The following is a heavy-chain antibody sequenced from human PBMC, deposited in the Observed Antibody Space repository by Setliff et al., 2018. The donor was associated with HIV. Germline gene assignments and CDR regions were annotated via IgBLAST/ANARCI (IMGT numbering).Heavy chain of an antibody. Sequence: PSETLSLTCSVSGGSISRYYWSWIRQSPGKGLEWIAYFYTSGSTNYNPSLKSRVTISVDTSKNQFSLKLSSVTAADTAVYYCARLGQLPTYYYYMDVWGKGTTVTVSS. D-gene: IGHD2-2*01. J-gene: IGHJ6*03. V-gene: IGHV4-4*08. CDR2: FYTSGST. CDR3: ARLGQLPTYYYYMDV. CDR1: GGSISRYY.